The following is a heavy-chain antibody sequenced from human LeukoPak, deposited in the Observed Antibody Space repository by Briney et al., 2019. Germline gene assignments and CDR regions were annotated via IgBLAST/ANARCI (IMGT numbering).Heavy chain of an antibody. D-gene: IGHD1-26*01. CDR1: GGSISSHY. CDR3: AGGAQWEHRAFDI. V-gene: IGHV4-59*11. J-gene: IGHJ3*02. Sequence: SETLSLTCTVSGGSISSHYWSWIRQPPGKGLKWIGYIYYSGSTNCNPSLKSRVTISVDTSKNQFSLKLSSVTAADTAVYYCAGGAQWEHRAFDIWGQGTMVTVSS. CDR2: IYYSGST.